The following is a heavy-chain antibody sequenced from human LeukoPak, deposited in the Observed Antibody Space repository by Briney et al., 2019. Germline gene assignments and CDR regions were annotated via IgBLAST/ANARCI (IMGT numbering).Heavy chain of an antibody. V-gene: IGHV1-2*02. CDR1: GYTFTGYY. CDR2: INPNSGGT. D-gene: IGHD6-19*01. Sequence: ASVKVSCKASGYTFTGYYMHWVRQAPGQGLEWMGWINPNSGGTNYAQKFQGRVTMTRDTSISTAYMELSRLRSDDTAVYYCARDPGGEGVAGKLDDYWGQGTLVTVSS. J-gene: IGHJ4*02. CDR3: ARDPGGEGVAGKLDDY.